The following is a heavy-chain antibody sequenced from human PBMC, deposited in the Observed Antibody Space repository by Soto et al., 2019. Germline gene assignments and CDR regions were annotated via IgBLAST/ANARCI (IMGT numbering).Heavy chain of an antibody. V-gene: IGHV3-7*03. D-gene: IGHD2-2*01. CDR3: ARPSSRGMEV. Sequence: PGGSLRLSCVCSVCRISNYFMSWVRQSPGKWLEWVANIKEDGSEKYYVESVKGRFTISRDNAKNSLYLQVNSLRDEDTAVYYCARPSSRGMEVLGQRTTVSVSS. CDR1: VCRISNYF. CDR2: IKEDGSEK. J-gene: IGHJ6*01.